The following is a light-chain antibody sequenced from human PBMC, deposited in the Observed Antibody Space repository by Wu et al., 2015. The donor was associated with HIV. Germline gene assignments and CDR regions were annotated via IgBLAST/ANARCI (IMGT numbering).Light chain of an antibody. CDR1: QSISGNY. CDR3: QQYDDSPPWT. J-gene: IGKJ1*01. Sequence: EIVLTQSPVTLPLSPGERATLSRRASQSISGNYLAWYQQRPGQAPRLLIYGASNRATGIPDRFSGGGSGTHFTLTITRLEPEDFAVYYCQQYDDSPPWTFGQGTTVEIK. CDR2: GAS. V-gene: IGKV3-20*01.